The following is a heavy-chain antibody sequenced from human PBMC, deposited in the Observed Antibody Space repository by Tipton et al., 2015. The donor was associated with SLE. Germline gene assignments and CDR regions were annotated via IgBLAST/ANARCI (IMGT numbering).Heavy chain of an antibody. V-gene: IGHV4-59*05. J-gene: IGHJ4*02. CDR1: GDSISTYF. Sequence: TLSLTCTVSGDSISTYFWNWIRQPAGKGLEWIGSMYYSGITYYNPSLKSRVTISVDTSKNQFSLKLSSLTAADTAVYYCATIGAGGSWDCWGQGTLVTVSS. D-gene: IGHD3-16*01. CDR3: ATIGAGGSWDC. CDR2: MYYSGIT.